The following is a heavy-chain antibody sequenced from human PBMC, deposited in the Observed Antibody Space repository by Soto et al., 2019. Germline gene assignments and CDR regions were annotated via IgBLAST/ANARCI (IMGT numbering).Heavy chain of an antibody. D-gene: IGHD6-13*01. Sequence: GESLKISCKGSGYSFSSHWIGWVRQMPGKGLDWMGIIYPGDSDTRYSPSFLGQVTISADKSINTAYLQLNSLRAEDTAVYYCVKDRAQQLILGLWLDPWGQGTLVTVSS. J-gene: IGHJ5*02. CDR1: GYSFSSHW. CDR3: VKDRAQQLILGLWLDP. V-gene: IGHV5-51*01. CDR2: IYPGDSDT.